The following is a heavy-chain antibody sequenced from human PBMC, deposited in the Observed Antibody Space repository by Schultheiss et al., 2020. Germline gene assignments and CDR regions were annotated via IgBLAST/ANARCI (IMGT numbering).Heavy chain of an antibody. J-gene: IGHJ4*02. CDR3: VATRKWGWFFDY. Sequence: SETLSLTCAVYGGSFSGYYWSWIRQPPGKGLEWIGEINHSGSTNYNPSLKSRVTISVDPSKDQFSLKLSSVTAADTAVYYCVATRKWGWFFDYWGQGALVTVSS. CDR1: GGSFSGYY. V-gene: IGHV4-34*01. CDR2: INHSGST. D-gene: IGHD6-19*01.